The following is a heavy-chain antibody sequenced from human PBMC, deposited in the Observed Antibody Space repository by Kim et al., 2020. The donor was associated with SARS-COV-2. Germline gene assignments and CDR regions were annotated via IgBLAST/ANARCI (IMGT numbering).Heavy chain of an antibody. D-gene: IGHD3-9*01. Sequence: RFTISRDKSKNTLYLQMNSLRAEDTAVYYCAKDRYDILTGYYLAYYFDYWGQGTLVTVSS. J-gene: IGHJ4*02. CDR3: AKDRYDILTGYYLAYYFDY. V-gene: IGHV3-30*02.